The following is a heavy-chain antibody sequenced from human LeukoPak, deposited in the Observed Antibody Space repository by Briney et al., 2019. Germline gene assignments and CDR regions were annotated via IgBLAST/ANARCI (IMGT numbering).Heavy chain of an antibody. D-gene: IGHD2-2*01. Sequence: GGSLRLSCAASGFTFSSSGMHWIRQAPGKGLEWVGFIAYDESNKYYADSVKGRFTISRDNSKNTLYLQMNNLRAEDTAVYYCAKVGCTITSCYSDYWGQGTLVTVSS. J-gene: IGHJ4*02. CDR2: IAYDESNK. CDR1: GFTFSSSG. CDR3: AKVGCTITSCYSDY. V-gene: IGHV3-30*02.